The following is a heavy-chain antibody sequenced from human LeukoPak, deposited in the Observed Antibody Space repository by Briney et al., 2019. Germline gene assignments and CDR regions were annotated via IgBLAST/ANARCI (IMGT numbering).Heavy chain of an antibody. CDR3: ARQGVAVAPG. CDR1: GYSITSGYF. J-gene: IGHJ4*02. V-gene: IGHV4-38-2*02. Sequence: SETLSLTCTVSGYSITSGYFWGWIRQPPGKGLEWSGSIYHSGSTYYNPSLKSRVTISVDTSKNQFSLKLSSVTAADTAVYYCARQGVAVAPGWGQGTLVTVSS. CDR2: IYHSGST. D-gene: IGHD6-19*01.